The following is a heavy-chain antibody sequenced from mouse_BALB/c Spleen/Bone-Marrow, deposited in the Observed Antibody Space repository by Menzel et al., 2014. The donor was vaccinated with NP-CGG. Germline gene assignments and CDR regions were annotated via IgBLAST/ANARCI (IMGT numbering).Heavy chain of an antibody. CDR2: IRNKANGYTT. CDR3: ARDRGGLLHDY. CDR1: GFTFTDYY. V-gene: IGHV7-3*02. J-gene: IGHJ2*01. D-gene: IGHD1-1*01. Sequence: EVMLVESGGGLVQPGGSLRLSCATSGFTFTDYYMSWVRQPPGKALEWLGLIRNKANGYTTEYSASVKGRFTISRDNSQSILYLQMNTLRAEDSATYYCARDRGGLLHDYWGQGTTLTVSS.